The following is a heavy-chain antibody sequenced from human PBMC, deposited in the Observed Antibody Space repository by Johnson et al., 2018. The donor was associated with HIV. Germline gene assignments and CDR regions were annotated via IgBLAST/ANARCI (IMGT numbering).Heavy chain of an antibody. V-gene: IGHV3-30-3*02. D-gene: IGHD3-3*01. J-gene: IGHJ3*02. CDR3: AKPQWVSSGAFDI. CDR1: GFTFSSYA. CDR2: ISYDGSNK. Sequence: VQLVESGGGVVQPGRSLRLSCAASGFTFSSYAMHWVRQAPGKGLEWVAVISYDGSNKYYADSVKGRLTISRDNSKNTLYLQMNSLTAEDTAVYYCAKPQWVSSGAFDIWGQGTMVTVSS.